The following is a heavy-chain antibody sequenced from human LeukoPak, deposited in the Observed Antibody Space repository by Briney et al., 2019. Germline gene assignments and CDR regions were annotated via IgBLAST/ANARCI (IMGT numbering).Heavy chain of an antibody. V-gene: IGHV5-51*01. J-gene: IGHJ6*03. Sequence: GESLKISCKGSGYSFTSYWIAWGRQMPGKGLEWMGIIYPGDSDTRYSPSFQGQVTISADKSISTAYLQWSSLKASDTAMYYCARQSGIAVAGSSYYYYYMDVWGKGTTVTVSS. D-gene: IGHD6-19*01. CDR3: ARQSGIAVAGSSYYYYYMDV. CDR1: GYSFTSYW. CDR2: IYPGDSDT.